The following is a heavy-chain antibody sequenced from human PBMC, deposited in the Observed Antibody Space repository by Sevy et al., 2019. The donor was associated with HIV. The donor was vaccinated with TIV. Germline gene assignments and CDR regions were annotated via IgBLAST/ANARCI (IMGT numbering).Heavy chain of an antibody. Sequence: GGSLRLSCAASGFAFNDFAMNWLRQLPGKGLEWVAIISYDGRKKFYADSVKGRFTISRDNSKNVVYLQMNSLRPEDTAVYFCATASLWGDSGVSHPSFDSWVQGTLVTVSS. D-gene: IGHD2-15*01. V-gene: IGHV3-30*04. CDR3: ATASLWGDSGVSHPSFDS. CDR2: ISYDGRKK. CDR1: GFAFNDFA. J-gene: IGHJ4*02.